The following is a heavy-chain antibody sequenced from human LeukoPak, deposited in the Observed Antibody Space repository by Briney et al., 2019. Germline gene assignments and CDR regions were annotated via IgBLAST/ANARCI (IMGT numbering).Heavy chain of an antibody. CDR1: GFTFSSYG. D-gene: IGHD6-19*01. J-gene: IGHJ4*01. V-gene: IGHV3-33*01. CDR3: ARDYKKSSGFTIRENYFDY. Sequence: PGGSLRLSCAASGFTFSSYGMHWVRQAPGKGLEWVAVIWYDGSNKYYADSVKGRFTISRDNSKNTLYLQMNSLRAEDTAVYYFARDYKKSSGFTIRENYFDYWGHGSLVTVSS. CDR2: IWYDGSNK.